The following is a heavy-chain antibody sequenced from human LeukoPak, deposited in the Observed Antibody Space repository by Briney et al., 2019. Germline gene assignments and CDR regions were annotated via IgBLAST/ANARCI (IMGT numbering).Heavy chain of an antibody. V-gene: IGHV3-30*03. J-gene: IGHJ5*02. CDR2: ISYDGSNK. Sequence: PGGSLRLSCAASGFTFSSYGMHWVRQAPGKGLEWVAVISYDGSNKYYADSVKGRFTISRDNSKNTLYLQMNSLRAEDTAVYYCARGPYCSGGSCYDWFDPWGQGTLVTVSS. CDR3: ARGPYCSGGSCYDWFDP. CDR1: GFTFSSYG. D-gene: IGHD2-15*01.